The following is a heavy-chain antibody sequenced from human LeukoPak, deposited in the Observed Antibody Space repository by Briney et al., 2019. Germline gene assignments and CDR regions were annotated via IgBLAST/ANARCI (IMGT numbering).Heavy chain of an antibody. CDR2: IYSGGST. D-gene: IGHD3-10*01. J-gene: IGHJ2*01. V-gene: IGHV3-53*01. CDR1: GFTVSSNY. Sequence: GGSLRLSCAASGFTVSSNYMSWVRQAPGKGLEWVSVIYSGGSTYYADSVKGRFTVSRDNSRNTLYLQMNSLRAEDTAVYYCARDRWDYGSGFWYFDLWDRGTLVTVSS. CDR3: ARDRWDYGSGFWYFDL.